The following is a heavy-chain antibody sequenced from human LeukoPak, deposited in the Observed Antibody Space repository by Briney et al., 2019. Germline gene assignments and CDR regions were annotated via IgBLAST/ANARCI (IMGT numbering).Heavy chain of an antibody. CDR2: INPSGGST. Sequence: ASVKVSCEASGYTFTSYYMHWVRQAPGQGLEWMGIINPSGGSTSNAQKFQGRVTMTRDTSTSTVYMELSSLRSEDTAVYYCARGGPAASTLFYYYYGMDVWGQGTTITVSS. D-gene: IGHD2-2*01. V-gene: IGHV1-46*01. J-gene: IGHJ6*02. CDR3: ARGGPAASTLFYYYYGMDV. CDR1: GYTFTSYY.